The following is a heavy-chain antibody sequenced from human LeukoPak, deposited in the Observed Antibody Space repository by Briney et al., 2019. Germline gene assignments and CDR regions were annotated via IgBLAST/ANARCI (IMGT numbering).Heavy chain of an antibody. CDR3: ARFLIVKQWLTQDWFDP. CDR1: GGSISSGSYY. J-gene: IGHJ5*02. Sequence: SQTLSLTCTVSGGSISSGSYYWSWIRQPAGKGLEWIGRIYTSGSTNYNPSLKSRVTISVDTSKNQFSLKLSSVTAADTAVYYCARFLIVKQWLTQDWFDPWGQGTLVTVSS. D-gene: IGHD6-19*01. CDR2: IYTSGST. V-gene: IGHV4-61*02.